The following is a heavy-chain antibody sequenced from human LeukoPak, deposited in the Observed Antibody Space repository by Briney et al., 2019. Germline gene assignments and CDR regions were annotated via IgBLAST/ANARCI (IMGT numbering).Heavy chain of an antibody. Sequence: SETLSLTCTVSGDSISSYYWNWIRQPPGKGLEWIGYIYFIGSTNYNPSLKSRVTIPVDTSKNQFSLKLSSVTAADTAVYYCARSPSGLDAFDIWGQGTMVTVSS. CDR2: IYFIGST. CDR3: ARSPSGLDAFDI. V-gene: IGHV4-59*01. J-gene: IGHJ3*02. CDR1: GDSISSYY.